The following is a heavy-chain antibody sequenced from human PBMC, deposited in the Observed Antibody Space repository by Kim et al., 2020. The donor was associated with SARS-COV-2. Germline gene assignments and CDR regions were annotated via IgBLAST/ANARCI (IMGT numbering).Heavy chain of an antibody. D-gene: IGHD1-26*01. CDR1: GYTFTSYG. Sequence: ASVKVSCKASGYTFTSYGISWVRQAPGQGLEWMGWISAYNGNTNYAQKLQGRVTMTTDTSTSTAYMELRSLRSDDTAVYYCARDGRQARYSGSYPLDYWGQGTLVTVSS. CDR3: ARDGRQARYSGSYPLDY. CDR2: ISAYNGNT. J-gene: IGHJ4*02. V-gene: IGHV1-18*01.